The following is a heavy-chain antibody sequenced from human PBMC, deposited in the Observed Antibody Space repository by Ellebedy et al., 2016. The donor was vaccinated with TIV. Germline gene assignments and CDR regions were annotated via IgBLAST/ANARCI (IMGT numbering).Heavy chain of an antibody. J-gene: IGHJ3*02. D-gene: IGHD2-8*01. CDR1: GFNFGGHA. CDR2: IGSSAYTT. Sequence: PGGSLRLSCAASGFNFGGHAMKWVRQAPGKGLEWVSSIGSSAYTTHYADSVKGRFTISRDNSRNTLYLQMNSLRGEDTAVYFCAKDVRCTTGWGGALDIWGQGAMVTVSS. V-gene: IGHV3-23*01. CDR3: AKDVRCTTGWGGALDI.